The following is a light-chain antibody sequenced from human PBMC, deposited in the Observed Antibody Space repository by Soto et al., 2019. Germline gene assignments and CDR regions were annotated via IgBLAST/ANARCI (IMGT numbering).Light chain of an antibody. CDR3: QQYGSSPRT. J-gene: IGKJ1*01. Sequence: EIVLTQSPGSLSLSLGERATLSCRASQSVSSSYLAWYQQKPGQAPRLLIYAASSRATGIPEMFSGSGSGTDFTLTISRLEPEDFAVYYCQQYGSSPRTFGQGTKVEIK. V-gene: IGKV3-20*01. CDR2: AAS. CDR1: QSVSSSY.